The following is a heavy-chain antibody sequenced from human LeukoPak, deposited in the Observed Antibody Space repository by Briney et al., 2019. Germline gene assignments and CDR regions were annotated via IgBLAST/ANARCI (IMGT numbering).Heavy chain of an antibody. CDR2: ISSSGSTI. CDR3: ASGSSSYEGYYFDY. D-gene: IGHD6-13*01. V-gene: IGHV3-11*04. J-gene: IGHJ4*02. CDR1: GGSFSGYY. Sequence: PSETLSLTCAVYGGSFSGYYMSWIRQAPGKGLEWVSYISSSGSTIYYADSVKGRFTISRDNAKNSLYLQMNSLRAEDTAVYYCASGSSSYEGYYFDYWGQGTLVTVSS.